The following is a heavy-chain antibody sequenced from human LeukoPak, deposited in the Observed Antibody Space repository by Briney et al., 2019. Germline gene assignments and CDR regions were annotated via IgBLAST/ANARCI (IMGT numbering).Heavy chain of an antibody. CDR1: GFTLSTYV. V-gene: IGHV3-30*18. Sequence: PGGSLRLSCAASGFTLSTYVMHGVRQAPGKGLEWVAVIVHDGSNKYYADSVKGRFTISGDNSKNTLYLQMNGLRPEDTAVYFCAKDWGSKFASGSSYLDSWGQGTLVTVSS. CDR2: IVHDGSNK. CDR3: AKDWGSKFASGSSYLDS. D-gene: IGHD3-10*01. J-gene: IGHJ4*02.